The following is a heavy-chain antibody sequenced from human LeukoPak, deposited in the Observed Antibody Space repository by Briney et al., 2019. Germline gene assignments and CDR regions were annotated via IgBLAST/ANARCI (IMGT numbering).Heavy chain of an antibody. CDR3: AKYWAAYGLYEHGFDI. CDR1: GFTFTNFA. D-gene: IGHD2-8*01. V-gene: IGHV3-23*01. Sequence: GGSLRLSCTVSGFTFTNFAMAWVRQAPGKGLEWVSAINGGVVTPYAASVKGGVIVSRDNSTSTIYLQLNSRLTDDTAVHYCAKYWAAYGLYEHGFDIWSQGTMVTVSS. CDR2: INGGVVT. J-gene: IGHJ3*02.